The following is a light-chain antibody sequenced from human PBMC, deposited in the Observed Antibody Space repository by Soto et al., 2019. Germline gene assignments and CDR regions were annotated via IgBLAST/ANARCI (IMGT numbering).Light chain of an antibody. Sequence: EIVLTQSPGTLSLSPGERATLSCRASQSVSSSYLALYQQKPGQAPRLLIYGASSRATGIPDRFSGSGSGTDFTFTISRLEPEDFAVYYCQQYGSSPPWTFGQGTKVEIK. CDR2: GAS. CDR1: QSVSSSY. CDR3: QQYGSSPPWT. J-gene: IGKJ1*01. V-gene: IGKV3-20*01.